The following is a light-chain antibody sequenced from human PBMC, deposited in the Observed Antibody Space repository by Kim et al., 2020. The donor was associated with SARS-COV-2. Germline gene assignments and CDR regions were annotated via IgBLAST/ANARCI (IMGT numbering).Light chain of an antibody. Sequence: EIVLTQSPGTLSLSPGERATLSCRASQTVTSSNFAWYQHKPGQAPRLLIYGASSRATGIPDRFSGSGSGTDFTLTISRLEPEDFAVYYCQQYGSSRYTFGQGTNLEI. CDR1: QTVTSSN. CDR3: QQYGSSRYT. V-gene: IGKV3-20*01. J-gene: IGKJ2*01. CDR2: GAS.